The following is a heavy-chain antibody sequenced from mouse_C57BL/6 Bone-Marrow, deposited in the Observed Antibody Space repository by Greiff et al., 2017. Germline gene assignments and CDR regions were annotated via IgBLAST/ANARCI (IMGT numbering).Heavy chain of an antibody. CDR3: ARSGTGDD. V-gene: IGHV1-4*01. D-gene: IGHD3-1*01. Sequence: QVQLQQSGAELARPGASVKMSCKASGYTFTSYTMHWVKQRPGQGLEWIGYITPSSGYTKYNQKFKDKATLAADKSSSTAYMQRSSLTSEDSAVYYCARSGTGDDWGQGTTLTVSS. CDR1: GYTFTSYT. CDR2: ITPSSGYT. J-gene: IGHJ2*01.